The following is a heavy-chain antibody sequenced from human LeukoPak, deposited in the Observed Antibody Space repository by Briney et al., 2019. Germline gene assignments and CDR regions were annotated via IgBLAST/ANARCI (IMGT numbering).Heavy chain of an antibody. J-gene: IGHJ4*02. V-gene: IGHV3-74*01. CDR2: INSDGSST. Sequence: GGSLRLSCAASGFTFSSYWMHWVRQAPGKGLVWVSRINSDGSSTSYADSVKGRFTISRDNAKNTLYLQMNSLRAEDTAVYYCAGITVIGEFDYWGQGTLVTVSS. D-gene: IGHD3-10*01. CDR3: AGITVIGEFDY. CDR1: GFTFSSYW.